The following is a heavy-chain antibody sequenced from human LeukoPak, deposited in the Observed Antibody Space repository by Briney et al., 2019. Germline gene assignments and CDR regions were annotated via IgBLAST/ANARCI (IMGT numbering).Heavy chain of an antibody. CDR3: ARGDRVAGIDY. J-gene: IGHJ4*02. V-gene: IGHV4-59*01. CDR2: IYYSGST. Sequence: SETLSLTCAVSGGSFSGYYWSWIRQPPGKGLEWIGYIYYSGSTNYNPSLKSRVTISVDTSKNQFSLKLSSVTAADTAVYYCARGDRVAGIDYWGQGTLVTVSS. D-gene: IGHD6-19*01. CDR1: GGSFSGYY.